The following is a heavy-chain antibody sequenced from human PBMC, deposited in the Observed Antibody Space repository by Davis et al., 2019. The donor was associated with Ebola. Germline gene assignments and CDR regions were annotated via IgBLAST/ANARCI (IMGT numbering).Heavy chain of an antibody. CDR3: ARTFVGGWLFDY. Sequence: ASVKVSCKASGYTFTSYAMHWLRQAPGQRLEWMGLINVAKGNTKYSQKFQGRVTMTRDTSAGTAYMEMNSLTSEDTAVYYCARTFVGGWLFDYWGQGTLVTVSS. V-gene: IGHV1-3*01. CDR1: GYTFTSYA. CDR2: INVAKGNT. J-gene: IGHJ4*02. D-gene: IGHD1-26*01.